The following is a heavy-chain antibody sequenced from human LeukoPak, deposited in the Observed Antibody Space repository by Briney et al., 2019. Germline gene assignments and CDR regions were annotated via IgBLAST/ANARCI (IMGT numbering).Heavy chain of an antibody. CDR2: ISYDGSNK. J-gene: IGHJ5*02. D-gene: IGHD3-10*01. CDR1: GFTFNSFG. Sequence: GGSLRLSCAASGFTFNSFGMHWVRQAPGKGLEWVAVISYDGSNKYFADSVKGRFTISRDNSKNTLYLQMNSLRADDTAVYYCAKAHYASGSYNWFDPWGQGTLVTVSS. CDR3: AKAHYASGSYNWFDP. V-gene: IGHV3-30*18.